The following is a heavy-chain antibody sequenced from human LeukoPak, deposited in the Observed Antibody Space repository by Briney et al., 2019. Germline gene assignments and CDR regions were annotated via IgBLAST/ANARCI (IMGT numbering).Heavy chain of an antibody. CDR3: ARHAEVTPRQWLVPGFDP. V-gene: IGHV4-39*01. D-gene: IGHD6-19*01. J-gene: IGHJ5*02. CDR2: IYYSGST. Sequence: SETLSLTCTVSGGSISSSSYYWGWIRQPPGKGLEWIGSIYYSGSTYYNPSLKSRVTISVDTSKNQFSLKLSSVTAADTAVYYCARHAEVTPRQWLVPGFDPWGQGTLVTVSS. CDR1: GGSISSSSYY.